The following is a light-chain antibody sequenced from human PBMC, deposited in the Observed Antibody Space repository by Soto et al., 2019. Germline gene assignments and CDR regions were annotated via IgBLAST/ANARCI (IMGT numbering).Light chain of an antibody. CDR2: TNN. Sequence: QAVVTQPPSASGTPGQRVTVSCSGRSSNIGSNTVNWYQQLPGTAPKLLMYTNNQRPSGVPDRFSGSKSGTSASLAISGIQSEDEADYYCAAWDDSLNGVVFGGGTKLTVL. J-gene: IGLJ2*01. CDR3: AAWDDSLNGVV. CDR1: SSNIGSNT. V-gene: IGLV1-44*01.